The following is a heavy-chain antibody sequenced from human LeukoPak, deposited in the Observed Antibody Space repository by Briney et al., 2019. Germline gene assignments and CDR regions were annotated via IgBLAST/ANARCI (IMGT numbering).Heavy chain of an antibody. CDR2: ISGSGSTS. CDR1: GFTFSNYA. Sequence: PGGSLRLSCAASGFTFSNYAMSWVRQAPGKGLEWVSAISGSGSTSYYADSVKGRFTISRDNSKNTLYLQMNSLRAEDTAVYYCATRGYITLVRRFDPWGQGTLVTVSS. V-gene: IGHV3-23*01. CDR3: ATRGYITLVRRFDP. D-gene: IGHD3-10*01. J-gene: IGHJ5*02.